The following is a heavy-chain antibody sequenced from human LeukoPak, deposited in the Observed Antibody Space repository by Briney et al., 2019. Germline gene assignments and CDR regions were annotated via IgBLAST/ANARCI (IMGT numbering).Heavy chain of an antibody. J-gene: IGHJ4*02. CDR1: GFTFDDYG. V-gene: IGHV3-20*04. CDR2: INWNGGST. Sequence: RGSLRLSCAASGFTFDDYGMSWVRQAPGKGLEWVSGINWNGGSTGYADSVKGRFTISRDNAKNSLYLQMNSLRAEDTALYYCARVTVDHGGNVYYFDYWGQGTLVTVSS. CDR3: ARVTVDHGGNVYYFDY. D-gene: IGHD4-23*01.